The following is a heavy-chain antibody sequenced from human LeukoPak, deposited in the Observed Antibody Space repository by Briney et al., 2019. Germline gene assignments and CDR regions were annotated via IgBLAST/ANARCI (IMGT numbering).Heavy chain of an antibody. D-gene: IGHD2/OR15-2a*01. V-gene: IGHV4-59*08. Sequence: SETLSLTCTVSGGSISGYYWSWIRQPPGKGLEWIAYISEIGSINYNPSLKSRVTISLDTSKNQFSLKLSSVTAADTAVYYCAGHHPRNTVDFWGQGTLVTVSS. CDR1: GGSISGYY. J-gene: IGHJ4*02. CDR2: ISEIGSI. CDR3: AGHHPRNTVDF.